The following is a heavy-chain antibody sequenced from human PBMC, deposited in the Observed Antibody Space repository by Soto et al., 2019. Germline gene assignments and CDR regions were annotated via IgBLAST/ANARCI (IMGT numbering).Heavy chain of an antibody. V-gene: IGHV4-38-2*01. J-gene: IGHJ5*02. CDR1: GYSISSDNY. CDR2: IHHSGRT. Sequence: PSETLTLTFAVFGYSISSDNYWGWIRQPPGKCLEWIGCIHHSGRTNYHPSLNTRDTISLETYRNHSSLKPTTATVADTAFYYCAGINKPSVYGAYCVCWFDLWGQGTLVTVSS. D-gene: IGHD4-17*01. CDR3: AGINKPSVYGAYCVCWFDL.